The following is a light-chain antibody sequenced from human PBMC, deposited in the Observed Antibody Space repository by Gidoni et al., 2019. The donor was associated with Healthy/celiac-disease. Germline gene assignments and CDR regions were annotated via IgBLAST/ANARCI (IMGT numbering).Light chain of an antibody. J-gene: IGKJ2*01. Sequence: EIVLTQSPATLSLSPGETATLSCRASQSVSSYLAWYQQKPGQAPRLLIYAASNRATGIPARFSGSGSGTDFTHTISSLEPEDFAVYYCQQRSNWPPYTCGQGTKLEIK. V-gene: IGKV3-11*01. CDR3: QQRSNWPPYT. CDR2: AAS. CDR1: QSVSSY.